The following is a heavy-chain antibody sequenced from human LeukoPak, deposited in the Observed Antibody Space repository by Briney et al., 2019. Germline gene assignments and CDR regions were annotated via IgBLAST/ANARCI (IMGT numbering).Heavy chain of an antibody. CDR3: AKDMGYSYGYRFDY. V-gene: IGHV3-9*01. CDR2: MSSKSGST. J-gene: IGHJ4*02. D-gene: IGHD5-18*01. Sequence: PGRSLRLSCAASGFIFDDYAMHWVRQAPGKGLEGVSGMSSKSGSTGYAESVKGRFTISRDNAKNSLYLQMNSLRAEDTAFYYCAKDMGYSYGYRFDYWGQGTLVTVSS. CDR1: GFIFDDYA.